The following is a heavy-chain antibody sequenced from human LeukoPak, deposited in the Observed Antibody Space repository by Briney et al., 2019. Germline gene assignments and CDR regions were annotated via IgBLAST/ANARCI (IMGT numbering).Heavy chain of an antibody. V-gene: IGHV4-38-2*02. CDR3: ARDSGHGDYPDY. CDR1: GYSISSGYY. CDR2: IYHSGST. Sequence: SETLSLTCSVSGYSISSGYYWGWIRQPPGKGLEWIGSIYHSGSTYYNPSLKSRVIISVDASKNLFSLKLSSVTAADTAVYYCARDSGHGDYPDYWGQGTLVTVSS. D-gene: IGHD3-10*01. J-gene: IGHJ4*02.